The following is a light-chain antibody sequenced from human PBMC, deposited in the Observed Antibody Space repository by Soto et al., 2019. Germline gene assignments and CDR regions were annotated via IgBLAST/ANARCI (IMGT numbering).Light chain of an antibody. CDR2: EVS. CDR3: SSYAGSNNFVV. CDR1: SSDVGAYNY. J-gene: IGLJ2*01. V-gene: IGLV2-8*01. Sequence: QSALTQPPSASGSPGQSVTISCTGTSSDVGAYNYVSWYQQHPGKAPKLMIYEVSKRPSGAPDRFSGSKSGNTASLTVSGLQAEDEADYSCSSYAGSNNFVVFGGGTKVTVL.